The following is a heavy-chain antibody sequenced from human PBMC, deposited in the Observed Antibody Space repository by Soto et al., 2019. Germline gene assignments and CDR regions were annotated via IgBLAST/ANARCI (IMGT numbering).Heavy chain of an antibody. Sequence: GGSLRLSCAASGFTFSSYALHWVRQAPGTGLEWVAVISYDGSNKYYADSVQGRFTISRDNSKNTLYLQMNSLRAEDTAVYYCARDIAVPAATPCLYFCYGMDVWGQGTTVTVSS. J-gene: IGHJ6*02. CDR3: ARDIAVPAATPCLYFCYGMDV. CDR2: ISYDGSNK. D-gene: IGHD2-2*01. CDR1: GFTFSSYA. V-gene: IGHV3-30-3*01.